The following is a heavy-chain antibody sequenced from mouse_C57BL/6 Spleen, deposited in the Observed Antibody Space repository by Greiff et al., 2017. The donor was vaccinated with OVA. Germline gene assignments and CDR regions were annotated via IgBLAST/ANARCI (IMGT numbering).Heavy chain of an antibody. D-gene: IGHD2-3*01. CDR1: GFTFSSYA. CDR3: TRDGYHYRMDY. CDR2: ISSGGDYI. J-gene: IGHJ4*01. Sequence: EVMLVESGAGLVKPGGSLKLSCAASGFTFSSYAMSWVRQTPEKRLEWVAYISSGGDYIYYADTVKGRFTISRDNARNTLYLQMSSLKSEDTAMYYCTRDGYHYRMDYWGQGTSVTVSS. V-gene: IGHV5-9-1*02.